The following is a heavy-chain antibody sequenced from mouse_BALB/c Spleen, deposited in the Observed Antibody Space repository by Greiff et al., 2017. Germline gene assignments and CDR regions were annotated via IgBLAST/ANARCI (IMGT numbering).Heavy chain of an antibody. V-gene: IGHV5-17*02. CDR2: ISSGSSTI. D-gene: IGHD1-1*01. CDR3: ARFTTVVDYAMDY. J-gene: IGHJ4*01. Sequence: EVKLVESGGGLVQPGGSRKLSCAASGFTFSSFGMHWVRQAPEKGLEWVAYISSGSSTIYYADTVKGRFTISRDNPKSTLFLQMTSLRSEDTAMYYCARFTTVVDYAMDYWGQGTSVTVSS. CDR1: GFTFSSFG.